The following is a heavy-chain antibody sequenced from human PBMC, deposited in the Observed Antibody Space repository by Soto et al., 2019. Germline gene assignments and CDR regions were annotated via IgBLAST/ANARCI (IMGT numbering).Heavy chain of an antibody. CDR1: GFRFGDYY. CDR2: ISGDGTTQ. V-gene: IGHV3-11*01. J-gene: IGHJ4*02. Sequence: QVQLVESGGGLVEPGGSLRLSCAASGFRFGDYYMTWIRQAPGKGLEWVSKISGDGTTQYYADSVKGRFTVSRDNTDNSLHLQMNRLRAEDTALYYCAGDPLYYASGFWGQGTLVVVSS. D-gene: IGHD2-8*01. CDR3: AGDPLYYASGF.